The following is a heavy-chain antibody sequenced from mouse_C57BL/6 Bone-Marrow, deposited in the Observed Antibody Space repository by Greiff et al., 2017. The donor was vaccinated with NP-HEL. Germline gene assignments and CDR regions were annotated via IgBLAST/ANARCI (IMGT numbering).Heavy chain of an antibody. V-gene: IGHV7-3*01. Sequence: DVQLVESGGGLVQPGGSLSLSCAASGFTFTDYYMSWVRQPPGKALEWLGFIRNKANGYTTEYSASVKGRFTISRDNSQSILYLQMNALRAEDSATYYCARSIYYDYADDPFYAMDYGGQGTSVTVSA. CDR2: IRNKANGYTT. CDR1: GFTFTDYY. J-gene: IGHJ4*01. CDR3: ARSIYYDYADDPFYAMDY. D-gene: IGHD2-4*01.